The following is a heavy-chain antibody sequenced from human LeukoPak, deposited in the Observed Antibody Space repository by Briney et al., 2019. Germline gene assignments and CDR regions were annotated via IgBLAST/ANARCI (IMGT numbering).Heavy chain of an antibody. CDR1: GGSFSGYY. J-gene: IGHJ4*02. V-gene: IGHV4-59*01. CDR3: ARGDGYNPIDY. CDR2: IYYSGTT. D-gene: IGHD5-24*01. Sequence: PSETLSLTCAVYGGSFSGYYWSWIRQPPGKGLEWIGYIYYSGTTNYNPSLKSRVTISVDTSKNQFSLKLSSVTAADTAVYYCARGDGYNPIDYWGQGTLVSVSS.